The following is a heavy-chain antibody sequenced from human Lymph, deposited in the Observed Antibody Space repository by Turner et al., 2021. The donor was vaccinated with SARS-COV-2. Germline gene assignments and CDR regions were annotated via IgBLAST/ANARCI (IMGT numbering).Heavy chain of an antibody. CDR2: SNPNSGGT. Sequence: QVLLVQSGAEVKKPGASVKVSCTASAYSFPAQFMHGVRRAPGQGIEWMGWSNPNSGGTNYAQRFQGRGTTTRDTSIRTTYMGRSRLKSDDTAVYYCARQATTVVTGTRTATAAGIDPWGQGTLVTVSS. CDR1: AYSFPAQF. V-gene: IGHV1-2*02. D-gene: IGHD1-1*01. CDR3: ARQATTVVTGTRTATAAGIDP. J-gene: IGHJ5*02.